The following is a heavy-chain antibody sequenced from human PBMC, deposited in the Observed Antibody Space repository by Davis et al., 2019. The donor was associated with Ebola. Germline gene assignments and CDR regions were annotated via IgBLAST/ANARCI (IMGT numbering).Heavy chain of an antibody. J-gene: IGHJ6*02. Sequence: GSLRLSCTVSGGSISSYYWSWIRQPPGKGLEWIGYIYYSGSTNYNPSLKSRVTISVDTSKNQFSLKLSSVTAADTAVYYCARDWRGYSYGPYYYYGMDVWGQGTTVTVSS. D-gene: IGHD5-18*01. CDR3: ARDWRGYSYGPYYYYGMDV. V-gene: IGHV4-59*01. CDR2: IYYSGST. CDR1: GGSISSYY.